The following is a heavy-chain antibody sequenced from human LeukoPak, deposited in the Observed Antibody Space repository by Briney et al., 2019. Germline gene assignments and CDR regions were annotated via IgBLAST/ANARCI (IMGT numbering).Heavy chain of an antibody. CDR2: ISFDGSNT. V-gene: IGHV3-30*03. J-gene: IGHJ6*02. CDR1: GFTLSSFG. D-gene: IGHD3-22*01. CDR3: ARDSGIYDSSGYYGLSYYGMDV. Sequence: GGSLRLSCAASGFTLSSFGMHWVRQAPGKGLDWVAIISFDGSNTYYTDSVKGRFTTSRDNSKNTLYLQMNGLSAEDTAVYYCARDSGIYDSSGYYGLSYYGMDVWGQGTTVTVSS.